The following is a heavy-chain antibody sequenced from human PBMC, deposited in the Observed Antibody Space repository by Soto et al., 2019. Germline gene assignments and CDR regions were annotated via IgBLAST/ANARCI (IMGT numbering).Heavy chain of an antibody. CDR1: GFSFGNYA. CDR2: IRGSGGRT. Sequence: GGSLRLSCAASGFSFGNYARSWVRQAPGKGLEWVPGIRGSGGRTDYADSVKGRFTISRDNSKNTLYLQMNSLRAEYAAVYYCAKKHSSGPFDYWGQGTLVTVSS. V-gene: IGHV3-23*01. D-gene: IGHD6-19*01. CDR3: AKKHSSGPFDY. J-gene: IGHJ4*02.